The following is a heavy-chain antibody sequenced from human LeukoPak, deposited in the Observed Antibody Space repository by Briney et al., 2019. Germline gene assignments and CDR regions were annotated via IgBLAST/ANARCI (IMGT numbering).Heavy chain of an antibody. J-gene: IGHJ4*02. CDR2: IYTTGST. V-gene: IGHV4-4*07. CDR1: GVSISSYY. D-gene: IGHD1-7*01. CDR3: ARDWNYGLDY. Sequence: SETLSLTCTVSGVSISSYYWSWIRQPAGKGLEWIGRIYTTGSTNYNPSLKGRVTMSVDTSKNQFSLKLSSVTAADTAVYYCARDWNYGLDYWGQGTLLTVSS.